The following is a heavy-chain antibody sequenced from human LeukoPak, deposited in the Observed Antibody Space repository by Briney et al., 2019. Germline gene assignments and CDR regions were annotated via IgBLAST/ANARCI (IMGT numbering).Heavy chain of an antibody. CDR2: IIPIFGTA. V-gene: IGHV1-69*05. CDR1: GGTFSSYA. D-gene: IGHD3-10*01. Sequence: SVKVSCRASGGTFSSYAISWVRQAPGQGLEWMGGIIPIFGTANYAQKFQGRVTITTDESTSTASMELSSLRSEDTAVYYCARGPAGRITMVRGVTTYYYYYMDVWGKGTTVTISS. CDR3: ARGPAGRITMVRGVTTYYYYYMDV. J-gene: IGHJ6*03.